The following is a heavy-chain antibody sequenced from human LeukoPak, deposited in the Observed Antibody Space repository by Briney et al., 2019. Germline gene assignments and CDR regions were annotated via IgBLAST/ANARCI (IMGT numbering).Heavy chain of an antibody. V-gene: IGHV3-7*01. Sequence: GGSLRLSCAASGFSFSAYWMTWVRQAPGTGLEWVANINPAGSETYYVDPVKGRFSISRDNAKNLVYLQMNSLRAEDMAVYHCARFGYVAAVDVWGQGTPVTV. CDR3: ARFGYVAAVDV. CDR2: INPAGSET. CDR1: GFSFSAYW. D-gene: IGHD2-15*01. J-gene: IGHJ4*02.